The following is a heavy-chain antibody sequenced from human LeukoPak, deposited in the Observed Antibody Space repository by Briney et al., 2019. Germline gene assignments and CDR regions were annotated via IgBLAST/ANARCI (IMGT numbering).Heavy chain of an antibody. CDR2: INPNSGGT. J-gene: IGHJ3*02. Sequence: ASVKVSCKASGYTFTGYYMHWVRQAPGQGLEWMGWINPNSGGTNYAQKFQGWVTMTRDTSISTAYMELSRLRSEDTAVYYCARGTDLSGDAFDIWGQGTMVTVSS. V-gene: IGHV1-2*04. CDR3: ARGTDLSGDAFDI. CDR1: GYTFTGYY. D-gene: IGHD1-1*01.